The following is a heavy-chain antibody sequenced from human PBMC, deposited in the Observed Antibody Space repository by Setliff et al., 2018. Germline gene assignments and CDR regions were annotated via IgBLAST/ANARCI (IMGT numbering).Heavy chain of an antibody. V-gene: IGHV3-23*01. CDR1: GFTFSAYG. Sequence: PGGSLRLSCVASGFTFSAYGMSWVRQAPGKGLEWVSSVYNGNDETKYADSVKGRFTISRDRSKSTVYLQMNRLRAEDTAVYYCVRERSGYSSNWYTLDAFDIWGQGTMVTVSS. CDR3: VRERSGYSSNWYTLDAFDI. J-gene: IGHJ3*02. D-gene: IGHD6-13*01. CDR2: VYNGNDET.